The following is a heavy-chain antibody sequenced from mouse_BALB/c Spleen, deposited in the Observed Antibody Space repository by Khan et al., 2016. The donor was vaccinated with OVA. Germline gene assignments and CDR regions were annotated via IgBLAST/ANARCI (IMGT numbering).Heavy chain of an antibody. D-gene: IGHD1-1*01. CDR2: IRNKAKDYTT. Sequence: EVELVESGGGLVQPGGSLRLSCATSGFTFTDYYISWVRQPPGKSLEWLGFIRNKAKDYTTEYSAPVEGRFTISRDNSQSIVYLHMNTLRSEDSATYYCARETVVDVYWYHDVWGAGTTVTVSS. V-gene: IGHV7-3*02. J-gene: IGHJ1*01. CDR1: GFTFTDYY. CDR3: ARETVVDVYWYHDV.